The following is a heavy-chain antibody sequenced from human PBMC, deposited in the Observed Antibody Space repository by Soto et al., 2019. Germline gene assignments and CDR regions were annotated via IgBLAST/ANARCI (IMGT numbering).Heavy chain of an antibody. CDR2: ISWNSGRI. V-gene: IGHV3-9*01. J-gene: IGHJ4*02. CDR3: ARSGEFSASDYFGF. D-gene: IGHD3-10*01. CDR1: GFTFDDYG. Sequence: EVQLVQYGGGWVQPGRSLRLSCVASGFTFDDYGMHWVRQAPGKGLEWVSSISWNSGRIGYADSVKGRFTISRDNVKNSLYLQMNSLRAEDTALYYCARSGEFSASDYFGFWGKGTLVTVSS.